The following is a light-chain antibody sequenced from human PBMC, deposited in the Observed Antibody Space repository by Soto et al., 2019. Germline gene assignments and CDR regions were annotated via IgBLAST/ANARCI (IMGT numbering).Light chain of an antibody. V-gene: IGKV3-20*01. J-gene: IGKJ3*01. Sequence: EIVLTQSPGTLSLSPGDRATLSCRASQSLSVSYLAWYQQRPGQAPRLLIYGTSTRATGIPDRFSGSGSGRDFTLTISTLEPEDIATYYCQQYDSLPITFGPGTKVDIK. CDR1: QSLSVSY. CDR2: GTS. CDR3: QQYDSLPIT.